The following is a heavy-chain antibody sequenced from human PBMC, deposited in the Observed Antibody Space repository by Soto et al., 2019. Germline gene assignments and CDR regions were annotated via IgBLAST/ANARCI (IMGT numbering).Heavy chain of an antibody. D-gene: IGHD6-13*01. CDR2: ISSYNRNT. Sequence: QVQLLQTGAEVKKLGATVKVSCKASGYTFTSYGLSWVRQAPGRVLEWMGWISSYNRNTNYAQKLQGRVTMTTDTSTSTADLERRSLRSDDTAVVYCARDIAAAAAFDYGGQGPLVTFSS. CDR3: ARDIAAAAAFDY. CDR1: GYTFTSYG. V-gene: IGHV1-18*01. J-gene: IGHJ4*02.